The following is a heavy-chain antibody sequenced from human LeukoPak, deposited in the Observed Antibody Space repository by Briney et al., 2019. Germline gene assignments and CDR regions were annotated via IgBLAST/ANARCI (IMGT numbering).Heavy chain of an antibody. V-gene: IGHV3-21*01. CDR3: ARDPGSSSSPFDY. CDR2: ISSSSSYI. CDR1: GFTFSSYS. J-gene: IGHJ4*02. D-gene: IGHD6-6*01. Sequence: PGGSLRLSCAASGFTFSSYSMNWVRQAPGKGLEWVSSISSSSSYIYYADSVKGRFTISRDNAKNSLYLQMNSLRAEDTAVYYCARDPGSSSSPFDYWGQGTLVTASS.